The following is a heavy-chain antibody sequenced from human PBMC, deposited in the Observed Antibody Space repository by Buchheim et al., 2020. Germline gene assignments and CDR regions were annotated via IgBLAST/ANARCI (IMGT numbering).Heavy chain of an antibody. Sequence: QIQLVQSGAEVKKPGASVKVSCKSSGYSFTSFGFSWVRQAPGHGLEWMGWSSGYNGNTRYTEKFQGRVTMTTDKSTTTAYMEVRDLRFDDTAVYYCARDGLVASTSLDYWGQGTL. CDR2: SSGYNGNT. J-gene: IGHJ4*02. D-gene: IGHD2-2*01. CDR3: ARDGLVASTSLDY. V-gene: IGHV1-18*01. CDR1: GYSFTSFG.